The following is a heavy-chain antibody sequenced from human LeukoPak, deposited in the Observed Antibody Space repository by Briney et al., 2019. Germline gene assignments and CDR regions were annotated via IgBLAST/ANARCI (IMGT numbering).Heavy chain of an antibody. J-gene: IGHJ6*02. Sequence: GGSLRLSCAASGFTFSDYYMSWIRQAPGKGLEWVSHINSDGTSSTYADSGRGRFTISRDNAKNTLYLQMDSLRAEDTAVYYCARDLPGVGIYVWGQGTTVTVSS. CDR1: GFTFSDYY. CDR2: INSDGTSS. V-gene: IGHV3-74*01. CDR3: ARDLPGVGIYV. D-gene: IGHD2-21*01.